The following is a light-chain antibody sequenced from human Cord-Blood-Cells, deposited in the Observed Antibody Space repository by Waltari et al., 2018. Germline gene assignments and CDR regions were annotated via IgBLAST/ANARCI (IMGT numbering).Light chain of an antibody. V-gene: IGKV1-5*01. CDR2: DAS. CDR3: QQYNN. Sequence: DIQMTPSPSTLSASVGDRVTITCRASQSISSWLAWYQQKPGKAPKLLIYDASSLESGVPSRFSGSGSGTEFTLTISSLQPDDFATYYCQQYNNFGQGTKLEIK. CDR1: QSISSW. J-gene: IGKJ2*01.